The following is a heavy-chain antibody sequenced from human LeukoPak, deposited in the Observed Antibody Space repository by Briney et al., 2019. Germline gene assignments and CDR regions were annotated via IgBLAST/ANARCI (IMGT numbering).Heavy chain of an antibody. D-gene: IGHD3-22*01. CDR3: ATLPRPYYYDSMGANWFDP. Sequence: ASVEVSCKVSGYTLTELSMHWVRQAPGKGLEWMGGFDPEDGETIYAQKFQGRVTMTEDTSTDTAYMELSSLRSEDTAVYYCATLPRPYYYDSMGANWFDPWGQGTLVTVSS. J-gene: IGHJ5*02. V-gene: IGHV1-24*01. CDR1: GYTLTELS. CDR2: FDPEDGET.